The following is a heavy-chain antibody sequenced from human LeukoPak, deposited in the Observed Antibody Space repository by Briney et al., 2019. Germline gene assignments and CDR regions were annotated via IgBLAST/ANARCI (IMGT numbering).Heavy chain of an antibody. V-gene: IGHV3-23*01. Sequence: GGSLRLSCAASGFTFSNYAMSWVRQAPGKGLEWVSAISETGGTIHYADSVRGRFTISRDNSKNTLYLRMNSLRAEDTAVYYCAREMTIITYSFDSWGQGTLVTVSS. J-gene: IGHJ4*02. D-gene: IGHD5-24*01. CDR2: ISETGGTI. CDR1: GFTFSNYA. CDR3: AREMTIITYSFDS.